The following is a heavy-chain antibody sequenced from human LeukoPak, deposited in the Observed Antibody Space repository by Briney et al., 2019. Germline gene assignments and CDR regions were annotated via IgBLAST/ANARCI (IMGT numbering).Heavy chain of an antibody. V-gene: IGHV4-39*01. Sequence: SETLSLTCTVSGGSISSSSYYWGWIRQPPGTGLEWIGSIYYSGSTYYNPSLKSRVTISVDTSKNQFSLKLSSVTAADTAVYYCARHSRRGSHNWFDPWGQGTLVTVSS. D-gene: IGHD1-26*01. CDR3: ARHSRRGSHNWFDP. CDR1: GGSISSSSYY. CDR2: IYYSGST. J-gene: IGHJ5*02.